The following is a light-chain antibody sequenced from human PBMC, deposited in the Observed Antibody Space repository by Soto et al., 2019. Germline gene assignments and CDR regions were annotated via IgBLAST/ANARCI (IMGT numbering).Light chain of an antibody. J-gene: IGKJ4*01. Sequence: EIVLTQSPGTLSLSPGERATLSCRASQSVSSTYLAWYQQKPGQAPSLLIYGASRRATGIPDRFSGSGSGTDSTLTISRLEPEDFAVYYCQQYERSPTTFGGGTKVEIK. CDR1: QSVSSTY. CDR2: GAS. CDR3: QQYERSPTT. V-gene: IGKV3-20*01.